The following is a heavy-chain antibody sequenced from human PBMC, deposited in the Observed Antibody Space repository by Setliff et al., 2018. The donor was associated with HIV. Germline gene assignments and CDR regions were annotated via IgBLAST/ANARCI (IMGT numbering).Heavy chain of an antibody. CDR1: GYTFTAYY. CDR3: ARGPNYYDRGSYYNFDY. J-gene: IGHJ4*02. V-gene: IGHV1-2*02. CDR2: INPNSGGT. Sequence: ASVKVSCKASGYTFTAYYLHWVRQAPGQGLEWMGWINPNSGGTDYAQKFRGRVTMTRDTSISTAYMGLSRLTSDDTAVYYCARGPNYYDRGSYYNFDYRGEGTLVTVSS. D-gene: IGHD3-22*01.